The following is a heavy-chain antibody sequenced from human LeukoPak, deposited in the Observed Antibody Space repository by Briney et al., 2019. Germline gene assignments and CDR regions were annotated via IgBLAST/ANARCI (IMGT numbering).Heavy chain of an antibody. CDR2: IYTSGST. V-gene: IGHV4-61*02. CDR1: GGPISSGSYY. CDR3: ARASTTFGD. J-gene: IGHJ4*02. D-gene: IGHD1-14*01. Sequence: SETLSLTCTVSGGPISSGSYYWSWIRQPAGKGLEWIGRIYTSGSTNYSPSLRSRVSISVDTSKNQFSLKLNSVTAADTAVYFCARASTTFGDWGQGTLVTASS.